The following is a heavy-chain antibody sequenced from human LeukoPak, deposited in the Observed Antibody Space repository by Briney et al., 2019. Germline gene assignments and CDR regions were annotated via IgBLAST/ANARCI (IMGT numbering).Heavy chain of an antibody. CDR1: GFTFSDYY. D-gene: IGHD3-10*01. CDR3: ARDSITMVRGVIMY. CDR2: ISSSGSTI. J-gene: IGHJ4*02. V-gene: IGHV3-11*01. Sequence: GGSLRLSCAASGFTFSDYYISWIRQAPGKGLEWVSYISSSGSTIYYADSVKGRFTISRDNAKNSLYLQMNSLRAEDTAVYYCARDSITMVRGVIMYWGQGTLVTVSS.